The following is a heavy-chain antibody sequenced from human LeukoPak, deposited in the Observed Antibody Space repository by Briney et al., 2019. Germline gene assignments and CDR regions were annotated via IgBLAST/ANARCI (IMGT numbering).Heavy chain of an antibody. CDR3: ARDRTVGATLPGWYFDS. CDR2: IYSGGST. V-gene: IGHV3-53*01. Sequence: GGSLRLSCAASGFTVSSNYMSWVRQAPGKGLEWVSVIYSGGSTYYADSVKGRFTISRDNAKNSLYLQMNSLRAEDTAVYYCARDRTVGATLPGWYFDSWGQGTLVTVSS. D-gene: IGHD1-26*01. CDR1: GFTVSSNY. J-gene: IGHJ4*02.